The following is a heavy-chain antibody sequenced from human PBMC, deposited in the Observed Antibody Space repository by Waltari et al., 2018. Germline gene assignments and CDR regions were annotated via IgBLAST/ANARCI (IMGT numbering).Heavy chain of an antibody. V-gene: IGHV3-73*01. Sequence: EVQVVESGGGFIKTGESLRLSCVASGVTIGGTAMEGVRQSPGKGLKWCGRVRSKHNNFATVYAESMRGRSMVSRNASMNTAYLQIDNVTPDDTAVYYCTTGIVELESERAAFWGRGVLVTVTS. CDR3: TTGIVELESERAAF. D-gene: IGHD1-1*01. CDR1: GVTIGGTA. CDR2: VRSKHNNFAT. J-gene: IGHJ4*02.